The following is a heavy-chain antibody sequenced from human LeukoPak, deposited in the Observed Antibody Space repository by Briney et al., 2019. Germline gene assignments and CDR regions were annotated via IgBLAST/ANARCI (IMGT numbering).Heavy chain of an antibody. D-gene: IGHD2-8*01. V-gene: IGHV3-30*03. Sequence: PGGSLRLSCAASGFTFSSYGMHWVRQAPGRGLESVAVISYDGSNKYYADSVKGRFTISRDNSKNTLYLQMNSLRAEDTAVYYCARDKYCTNGVCYPPGYYFDYWGQGTLVTVSS. CDR1: GFTFSSYG. CDR2: ISYDGSNK. J-gene: IGHJ4*02. CDR3: ARDKYCTNGVCYPPGYYFDY.